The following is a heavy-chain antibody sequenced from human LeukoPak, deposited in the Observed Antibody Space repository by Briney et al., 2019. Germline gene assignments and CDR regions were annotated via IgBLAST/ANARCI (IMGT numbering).Heavy chain of an antibody. CDR1: GYTFTNYW. CDR3: VTQAAGPDPFDY. Sequence: GESLKISCKASGYTFTNYWIGWVRQMPGKGLEWMGIIYPGDSDTRYSPSFQGQVTISADKSISTAYLQWSSLKASDTAMYYCVTQAAGPDPFDYWGQGTLVTVSS. CDR2: IYPGDSDT. D-gene: IGHD6-13*01. J-gene: IGHJ4*02. V-gene: IGHV5-51*01.